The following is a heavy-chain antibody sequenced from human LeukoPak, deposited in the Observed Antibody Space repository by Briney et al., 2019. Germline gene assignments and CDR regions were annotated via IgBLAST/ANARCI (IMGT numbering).Heavy chain of an antibody. CDR3: ARTVFYDFWSGFNWFDP. D-gene: IGHD3-3*01. J-gene: IGHJ5*02. CDR2: ISSSSSTI. V-gene: IGHV3-11*04. Sequence: GGSLRLSCAASGFTFSDYYMSWIRQAPGKGLEWVSYISSSSSTIYYADSVKGRFTISRDNAKNSLYLQMNSLRAEDTAVYYCARTVFYDFWSGFNWFDPWGQGTLVTVSS. CDR1: GFTFSDYY.